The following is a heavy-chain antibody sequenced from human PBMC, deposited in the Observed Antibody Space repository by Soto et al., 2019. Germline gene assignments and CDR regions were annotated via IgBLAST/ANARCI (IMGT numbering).Heavy chain of an antibody. CDR2: IYSTVST. J-gene: IGHJ3*02. Sequence: SDTLSLTCTVSGGSISSSLYYWGWIRQPPGKGLEWIGTIYSTVSTHYNPSLKSRVTISVDTSKNQFSLKLNSVTASDTAVYFCARLPHDETPPVTLDIWGQGAMVTVSS. CDR1: GGSISSSLYY. D-gene: IGHD5-18*01. CDR3: ARLPHDETPPVTLDI. V-gene: IGHV4-39*01.